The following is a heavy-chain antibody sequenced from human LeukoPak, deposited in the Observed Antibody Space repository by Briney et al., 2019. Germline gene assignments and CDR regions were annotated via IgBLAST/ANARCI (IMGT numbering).Heavy chain of an antibody. CDR2: IYYSGST. CDR3: ARADILTGYYYFDY. V-gene: IGHV4-30-4*01. J-gene: IGHJ4*02. CDR1: GGSISSGDYY. Sequence: SETLSLTCTVSGGSISSGDYYWSWIRQPPGKGLEWIGHIYYSGSTYYNPSLKSRVTISVDTSKNQFSLKLSSVTAADTAVYYCARADILTGYYYFDYWGQGTLVTVSS. D-gene: IGHD3-9*01.